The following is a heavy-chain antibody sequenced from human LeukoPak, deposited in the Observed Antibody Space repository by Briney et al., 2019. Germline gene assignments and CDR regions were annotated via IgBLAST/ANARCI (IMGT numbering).Heavy chain of an antibody. CDR2: IYYSGST. V-gene: IGHV4-31*03. Sequence: SETLSLTCTVSGGSISSGGYYWSWIRQHPGKGLEWIGYIYYSGSTYYNPSLKSRVTISVDTSKNQFSLKLSSVTAADTAVYYCARVKSSVEAFDIWGQGTMVTVSS. CDR3: ARVKSSVEAFDI. D-gene: IGHD2-15*01. CDR1: GGSISSGGYY. J-gene: IGHJ3*02.